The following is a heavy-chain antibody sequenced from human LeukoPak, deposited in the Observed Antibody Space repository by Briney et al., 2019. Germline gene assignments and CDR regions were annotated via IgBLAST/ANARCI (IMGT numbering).Heavy chain of an antibody. CDR2: INWNGGST. Sequence: GGSLRLSCAASGFTFDDYGMSWVRQAPGKGLEWVSGINWNGGSTGYADSVKGRFTISRDNAKNSLYLQMNSLRAEDTALYYCARDHQYCSSTSRYVAFDYWGQGTLVTVSS. V-gene: IGHV3-20*04. J-gene: IGHJ4*02. CDR3: ARDHQYCSSTSRYVAFDY. CDR1: GFTFDDYG. D-gene: IGHD2-2*01.